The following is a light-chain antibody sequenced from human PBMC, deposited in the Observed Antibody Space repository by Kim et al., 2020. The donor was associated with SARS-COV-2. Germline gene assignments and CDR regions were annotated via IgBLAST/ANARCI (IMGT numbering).Light chain of an antibody. CDR2: DAS. CDR3: QQRHSWPLT. Sequence: LSPGERTTLSCRDSQSVDNYLAWYQQKPGQAPRLLIYDASNRATGIPARFTGSGSGTDFTLTIGSLESEDFAVYYCQQRHSWPLTFGGGTKVDIK. V-gene: IGKV3-11*01. CDR1: QSVDNY. J-gene: IGKJ4*01.